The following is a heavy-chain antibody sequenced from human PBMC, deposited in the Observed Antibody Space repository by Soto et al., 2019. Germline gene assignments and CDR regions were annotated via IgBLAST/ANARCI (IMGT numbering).Heavy chain of an antibody. Sequence: GGSLRLSCAASGFAFSNFAMSWVRQAPGKGLEWVSAIGSGSRGTHYAESVEDRFTISRDDSKNTLYLQLNSLTAADTAVYYCEAPREAVPHTRYLDPCGQGPPVTVYS. J-gene: IGHJ5*02. CDR3: EAPREAVPHTRYLDP. D-gene: IGHD6-19*01. CDR2: IGSGSRGT. CDR1: GFAFSNFA. V-gene: IGHV3-23*01.